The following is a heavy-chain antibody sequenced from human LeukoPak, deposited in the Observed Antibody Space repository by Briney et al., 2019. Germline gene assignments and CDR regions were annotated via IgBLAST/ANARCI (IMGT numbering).Heavy chain of an antibody. CDR1: GFTFSSYS. J-gene: IGHJ4*02. V-gene: IGHV3-48*04. Sequence: GGSLRLSCAASGFTFSSYSMNWVRQAPGKGLEWVSYISSSSRTIYYADSVKGRFTISRDNAKNSLYLQMNSLRAEDTAVYYCARDDGYSYGYLDYWGQGTLVTVSS. CDR3: ARDDGYSYGYLDY. CDR2: ISSSSRTI. D-gene: IGHD5-18*01.